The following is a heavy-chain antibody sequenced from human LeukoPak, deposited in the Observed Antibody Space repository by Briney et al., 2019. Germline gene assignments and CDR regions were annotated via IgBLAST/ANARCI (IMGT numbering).Heavy chain of an antibody. V-gene: IGHV4-4*07. CDR2: IFSDGKI. D-gene: IGHD3-3*01. CDR3: ARGPGVFGRIWYMDV. CDR1: GDSTTYNY. Sequence: PSETLSLTCSVSGDSTTYNYWSWIRQPAGKGLEWIGRIFSDGKINYSPSLESRVTMSVDNAKNQFSLRLSSVTAADTAVYYCARGPGVFGRIWYMDVWGQGTTVSVSS. J-gene: IGHJ6*03.